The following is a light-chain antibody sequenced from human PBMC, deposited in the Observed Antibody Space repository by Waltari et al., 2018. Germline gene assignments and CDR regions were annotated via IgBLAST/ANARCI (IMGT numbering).Light chain of an antibody. J-gene: IGKJ3*01. Sequence: DIHMTKSPSSLSASVGDRVTITCQASQDIRNYLNWYQQKPGKAPKLLIYDASTMEKGVPSRFSGSGSGTDFTFTISSLQPEDIATYYCQQYDNLPPGFTFGPGTKVDIK. CDR1: QDIRNY. CDR3: QQYDNLPPGFT. CDR2: DAS. V-gene: IGKV1-33*01.